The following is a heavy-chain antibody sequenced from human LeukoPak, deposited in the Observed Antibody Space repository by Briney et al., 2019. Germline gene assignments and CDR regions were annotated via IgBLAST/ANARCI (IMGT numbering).Heavy chain of an antibody. CDR1: GYTFTSYD. V-gene: IGHV1-24*01. CDR3: ATAVPAAMGTSFDY. D-gene: IGHD2-2*01. CDR2: FDPEDGET. J-gene: IGHJ4*02. Sequence: GASVKVSCKASGYTFTSYDINWVRQAPGKGLEWMGGFDPEDGETIYAQKFQGRVTMTEDTSTDTAYMELSSLRSEDTAVYYCATAVPAAMGTSFDYWGQGTLVTVSS.